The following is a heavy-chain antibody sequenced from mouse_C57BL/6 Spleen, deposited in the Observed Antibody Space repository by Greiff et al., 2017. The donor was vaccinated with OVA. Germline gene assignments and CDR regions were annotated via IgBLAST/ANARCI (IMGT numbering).Heavy chain of an antibody. CDR3: ARGFITTVVATDYYAMYY. CDR1: GYTFTGYW. D-gene: IGHD1-1*01. CDR2: ILPGSGST. J-gene: IGHJ4*01. Sequence: VQLQQSGAELMKPGASVKLSCKATGYTFTGYWIEWVKQRPGHGLEWIGEILPGSGSTNYNEKFKGKATFTADTSSNTAYMQLSSLTTEDSAIYYCARGFITTVVATDYYAMYYWGQGTSVTFSS. V-gene: IGHV1-9*01.